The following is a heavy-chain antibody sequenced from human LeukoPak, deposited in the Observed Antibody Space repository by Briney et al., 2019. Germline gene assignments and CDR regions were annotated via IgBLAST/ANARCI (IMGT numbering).Heavy chain of an antibody. D-gene: IGHD5-18*01. Sequence: SETLSLTCSVSGGSISTYLWNWIRKPPGKGLEWIGYMQSSGISKYNPSLKSRVNIFVDTSKNQFVLNLRSVTAADTAVYYCARDKRHSYGRYFDPWGQGMLVTVSS. J-gene: IGHJ4*02. CDR1: GGSISTYL. V-gene: IGHV4-59*01. CDR3: ARDKRHSYGRYFDP. CDR2: MQSSGIS.